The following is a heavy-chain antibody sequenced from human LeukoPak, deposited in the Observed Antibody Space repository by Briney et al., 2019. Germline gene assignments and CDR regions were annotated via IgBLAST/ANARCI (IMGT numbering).Heavy chain of an antibody. J-gene: IGHJ4*02. Sequence: GGSLRLSCEASGFTFSNYWMTWVRQTPGMGLEWVANIKEDGSEKYYVDSVKGRFTISKDNARNSLYLQMNSLRVEDTAVYYCARAMDFWGQGTLVTVSS. V-gene: IGHV3-7*03. CDR2: IKEDGSEK. CDR1: GFTFSNYW. CDR3: ARAMDF.